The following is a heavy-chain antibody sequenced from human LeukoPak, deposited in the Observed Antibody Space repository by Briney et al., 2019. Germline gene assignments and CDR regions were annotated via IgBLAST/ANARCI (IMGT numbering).Heavy chain of an antibody. CDR1: GASVSGYY. CDR2: INQSGST. V-gene: IGHV4-34*01. CDR3: ARGPEVRNFDWLPKFPFDY. Sequence: PSETLSLTCTVSGASVSGYYWSWLRQPPGKGPEWVGEINQSGSTNYSPSLKSRVTVSIDTSKKQFSLNLTSVTAADTAVYYCARGPEVRNFDWLPKFPFDYWGQGTLVTVSS. J-gene: IGHJ4*02. D-gene: IGHD3-9*01.